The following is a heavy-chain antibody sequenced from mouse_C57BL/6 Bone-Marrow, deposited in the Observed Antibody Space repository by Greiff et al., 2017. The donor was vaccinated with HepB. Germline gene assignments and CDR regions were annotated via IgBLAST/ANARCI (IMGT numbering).Heavy chain of an antibody. J-gene: IGHJ1*03. CDR3: TTCPLLLRYEYFDV. Sequence: DVKLQESGAELVRPGASVKLSCTASGFNIKDDYMHWVKQRPEQGLEWIGWIDPENGDTEYASKFQGKATITADTSSNTAYLQLSSLTSEDTAVYYCTTCPLLLRYEYFDVWGTGTTVTVSS. D-gene: IGHD1-1*01. V-gene: IGHV14-4*01. CDR1: GFNIKDDY. CDR2: IDPENGDT.